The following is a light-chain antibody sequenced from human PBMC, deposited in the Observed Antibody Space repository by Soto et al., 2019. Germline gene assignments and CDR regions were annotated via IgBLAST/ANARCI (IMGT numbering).Light chain of an antibody. CDR1: SRDIGGYDF. CDR2: DVI. CDR3: SSYWGSNNLL. V-gene: IGLV2-8*01. J-gene: IGLJ2*01. Sequence: QSALTQPPSASGSPGQSVTISCTGTSRDIGGYDFVSWYQQHPGKAPKLLIYDVIKRPSGVPDRFSGSKSGNTASLTVSGLQTYDEADYYCSSYWGSNNLLFGGGTKLTVL.